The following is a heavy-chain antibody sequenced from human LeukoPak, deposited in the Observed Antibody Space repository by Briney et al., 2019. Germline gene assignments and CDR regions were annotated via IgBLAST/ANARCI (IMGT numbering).Heavy chain of an antibody. V-gene: IGHV1-24*01. Sequence: ASVKVSCKVSGYTLTELSMHWVRQAPGKGLEWMGGFDPEDGETIYAQKFQGRVTMTEDTSTDTAYMELSSLRSEDTAVYYCATVGLVRGVIITLGYWGQGTLVTVSS. J-gene: IGHJ4*02. CDR1: GYTLTELS. CDR2: FDPEDGET. D-gene: IGHD3-10*01. CDR3: ATVGLVRGVIITLGY.